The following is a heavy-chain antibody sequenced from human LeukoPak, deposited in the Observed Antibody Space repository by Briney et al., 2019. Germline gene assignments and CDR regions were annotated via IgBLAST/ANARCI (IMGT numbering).Heavy chain of an antibody. CDR2: INHSGST. CDR3: ARSITMIKYNWFDP. J-gene: IGHJ5*02. CDR1: GGSFSGYY. Sequence: SETLSLTCAVYGGSFSGYYWSWIRQPPGKGLEWIGEINHSGSTNYNPSLKSRVTISVDTSKNQFSLKLSSVTAADTAVYYCARSITMIKYNWFDPWGQGTLVTVSS. D-gene: IGHD3-22*01. V-gene: IGHV4-34*01.